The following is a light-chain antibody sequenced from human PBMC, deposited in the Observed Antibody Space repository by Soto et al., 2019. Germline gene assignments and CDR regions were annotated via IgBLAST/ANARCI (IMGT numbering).Light chain of an antibody. J-gene: IGLJ3*02. CDR2: EVF. Sequence: QSVLTQPASVSGSPGQSITISCTGTSSDIGAYDYVSWYQQHPGKAPKLMIYEVFRRPSGISDRFSGSKSGNTASLTISGRQAEDEADYYCCSYTTTSTFVFGGGTKLTVL. CDR3: CSYTTTSTFV. CDR1: SSDIGAYDY. V-gene: IGLV2-14*03.